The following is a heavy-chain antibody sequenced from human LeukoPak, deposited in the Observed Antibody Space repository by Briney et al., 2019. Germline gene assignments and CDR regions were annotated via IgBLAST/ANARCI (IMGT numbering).Heavy chain of an antibody. V-gene: IGHV4-39*07. CDR1: GGSIGSSYYY. J-gene: IGHJ4*02. CDR3: ARKRKGAYDFDY. CDR2: IYYSGST. D-gene: IGHD3-16*01. Sequence: PSETLSLTCTVSGGSIGSSYYYWGWIRQPPGRGLEWIGSIYYSGSTYYNPSLKSRVTISEDTSKNQFSLKLSSVTAADTAVYYCARKRKGAYDFDYWGQGTLVTVSS.